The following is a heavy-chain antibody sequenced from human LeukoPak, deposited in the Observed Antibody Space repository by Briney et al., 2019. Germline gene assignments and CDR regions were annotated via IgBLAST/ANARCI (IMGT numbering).Heavy chain of an antibody. CDR2: ISSNGGST. J-gene: IGHJ4*02. CDR3: ARVSIFGYFDY. D-gene: IGHD3-3*01. V-gene: IGHV3-64*01. Sequence: PGGSLRLSCAASGFTFSSYAMHWVRQAPGKGLEYVSAISSNGGSTYYANSVKGRFTISRDNSKNTLYLQMGSLRAEDMAVYYCARVSIFGYFDYWGQGTLVTVSS. CDR1: GFTFSSYA.